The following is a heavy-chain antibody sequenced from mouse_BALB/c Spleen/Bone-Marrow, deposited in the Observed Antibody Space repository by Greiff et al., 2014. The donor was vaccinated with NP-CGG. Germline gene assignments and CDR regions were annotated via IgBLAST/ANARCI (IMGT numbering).Heavy chain of an antibody. CDR3: ARRFITTAAWFAY. V-gene: IGHV1S29*02. CDR1: GYTFTDYN. J-gene: IGHJ3*01. Sequence: VQLQQSGPELVKPGASVKISCKASGYTFTDYNMHWVKQSHGKSLEWIGYIYPYNGGTGYNQKFKSKATLTVDNSSSTAYMELRSLTFEDSAVYYCARRFITTAAWFAYWGQGTLFTVSA. CDR2: IYPYNGGT. D-gene: IGHD1-2*01.